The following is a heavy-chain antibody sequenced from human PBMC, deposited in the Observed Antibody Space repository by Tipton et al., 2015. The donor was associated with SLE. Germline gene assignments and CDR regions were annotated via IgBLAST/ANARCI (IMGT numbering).Heavy chain of an antibody. CDR3: ARGGSPFEY. J-gene: IGHJ4*02. CDR2: IYYSGAT. CDR1: NGSISSGDFY. Sequence: TLSLTCTVSNGSISSGDFYWSWIRQHPGKGLEWIGSIYYSGATFHNSSLRSRLTLSVDTSKNLFSLNLYSVTAADTAVYFCARGGSPFEYWGRGILVTVSS. V-gene: IGHV4-31*03.